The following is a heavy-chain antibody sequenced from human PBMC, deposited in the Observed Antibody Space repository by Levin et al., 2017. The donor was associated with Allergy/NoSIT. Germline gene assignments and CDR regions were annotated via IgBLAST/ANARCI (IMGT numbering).Heavy chain of an antibody. Sequence: SQTLSLTCAVYGGSFSGSYWSWIRQPPGKGLEWIGEINHSGSTNYNPSLKSRVTISVDTSKNQFSLKLSSVTAADTAVYYCASTGNVVVPAAIPSYWFDPWGQGTLVTVSS. CDR3: ASTGNVVVPAAIPSYWFDP. CDR2: INHSGST. V-gene: IGHV4-34*01. CDR1: GGSFSGSY. D-gene: IGHD2-2*02. J-gene: IGHJ5*02.